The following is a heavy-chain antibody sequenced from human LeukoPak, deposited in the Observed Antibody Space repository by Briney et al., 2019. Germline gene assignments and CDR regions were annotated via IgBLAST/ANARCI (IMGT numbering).Heavy chain of an antibody. Sequence: GGSLRLSCAASGFTFSSYSMNWVRQAPGKGLEWVSSISSSSSYIYYADSVKGRFTISRDNAKNSLYLQMNSLRAEDTAVYYCARGWYYYDSSGYPMADYWGQGTLVTVSS. CDR1: GFTFSSYS. J-gene: IGHJ4*02. CDR2: ISSSSSYI. V-gene: IGHV3-21*01. CDR3: ARGWYYYDSSGYPMADY. D-gene: IGHD3-22*01.